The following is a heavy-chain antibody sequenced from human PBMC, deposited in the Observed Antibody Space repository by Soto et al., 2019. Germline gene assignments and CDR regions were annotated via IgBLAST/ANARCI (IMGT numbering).Heavy chain of an antibody. CDR1: GGTLSSYS. D-gene: IGHD4-4*01. V-gene: IGHV1-69*13. Sequence: SAKVSSKASGGTLSSYSISWVRQAPGQGLEWMGGIIPIFGTANYAQEFQGRVTITADESTSTAYMELRSLRSDDTAVYYCARGERYSNYDYWGQGTLVTVSS. CDR3: ARGERYSNYDY. CDR2: IIPIFGTA. J-gene: IGHJ4*02.